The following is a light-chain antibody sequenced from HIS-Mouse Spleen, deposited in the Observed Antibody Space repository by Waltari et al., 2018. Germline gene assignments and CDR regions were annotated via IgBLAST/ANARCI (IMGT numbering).Light chain of an antibody. CDR1: PSVLYSSNNKNY. V-gene: IGKV4-1*01. CDR2: WAS. Sequence: DIVMTQSPDSLAVSLGERATINCKFSPSVLYSSNNKNYLAWYQQKPGQPPKLLIYWASTRESGVPDRFSGSGSGTDFTLTISSLQAEDVAVYYCQQYYSTPYTFGQGTKLEIK. CDR3: QQYYSTPYT. J-gene: IGKJ2*01.